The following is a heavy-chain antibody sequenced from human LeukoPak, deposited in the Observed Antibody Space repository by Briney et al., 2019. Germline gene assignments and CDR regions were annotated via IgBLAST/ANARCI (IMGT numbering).Heavy chain of an antibody. CDR1: GFTFSSYG. V-gene: IGHV3-30*18. CDR2: ISYDGSNK. J-gene: IGHJ6*04. D-gene: IGHD3-10*01. CDR3: AKDLYYGSGSYYSGYYYGMDV. Sequence: GGSLRLSCAASGFTFSSYGMHWVRQAPGKGLEWVPVISYDGSNKYYADSVKGRFTISRDNSKNTLYLQMNSLRAEDTAVYYCAKDLYYGSGSYYSGYYYGMDVWGKGTTVTVSS.